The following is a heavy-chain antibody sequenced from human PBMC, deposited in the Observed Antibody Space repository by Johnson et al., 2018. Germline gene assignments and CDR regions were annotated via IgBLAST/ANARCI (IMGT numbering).Heavy chain of an antibody. J-gene: IGHJ3*02. D-gene: IGHD2-21*02. V-gene: IGHV3-30*03. CDR2: MSDSGDTK. CDR3: ARCGGDCYGVIETGFDI. Sequence: QVQLVQSGGGVVQPGRSLRLSCAASGFMFRSYGMHWVRQAPGKGLQWVAVMSDSGDTKIYADSVKGRFTISRDNSKNTLYLQMNSLRPEYTAVYYCARCGGDCYGVIETGFDIWGQGTMVAVCS. CDR1: GFMFRSYG.